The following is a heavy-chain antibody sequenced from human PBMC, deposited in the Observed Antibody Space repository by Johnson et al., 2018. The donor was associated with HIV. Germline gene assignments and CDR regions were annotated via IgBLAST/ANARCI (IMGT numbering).Heavy chain of an antibody. D-gene: IGHD6-6*01. Sequence: QVQLVESGGGVVQPGRSLRLSCAASGFTFSSYAMHWVRQAPGKGLEWVAVISYDGSNKYYADSMKGRFTISRDNSKNTLYLQMNSLRAEDTAVYYCARGVYSSSIEDAFDIWGQGTMVTVSS. V-gene: IGHV3-30*04. J-gene: IGHJ3*02. CDR2: ISYDGSNK. CDR1: GFTFSSYA. CDR3: ARGVYSSSIEDAFDI.